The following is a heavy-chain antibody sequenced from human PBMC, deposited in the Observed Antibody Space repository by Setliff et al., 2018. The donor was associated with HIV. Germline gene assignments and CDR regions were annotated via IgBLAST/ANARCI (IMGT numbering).Heavy chain of an antibody. CDR1: GTSINSHY. V-gene: IGHV4-59*11. CDR3: ARTLYDFWPYYYYYMDV. D-gene: IGHD3-3*01. CDR2: IYYTGIP. Sequence: SETLSLTCTVSGTSINSHYWSWIRQTPGKGLQWIGLIYYTGIPTYNPSLEGRITMSVDRSKNQFSLRLTSVTDADTAVYYCARTLYDFWPYYYYYMDVWGKGTTVTVSS. J-gene: IGHJ6*03.